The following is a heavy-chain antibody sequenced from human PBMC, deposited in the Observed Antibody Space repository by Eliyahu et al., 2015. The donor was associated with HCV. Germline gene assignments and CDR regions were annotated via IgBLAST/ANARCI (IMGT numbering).Heavy chain of an antibody. CDR3: AREGRRVVVNPFDY. Sequence: QVQLVQSGAEVKKPGSSVXVSCKASGGXFNNYAFSWVRQAPGQGLXWMGGIIPTFGTAKYAQKFQGRVTITADESTSTSYMELGSLRSEDTAVYYCAREGRRVVVNPFDYWGQGTLVIVSS. J-gene: IGHJ4*02. V-gene: IGHV1-69*01. CDR2: IIPTFGTA. D-gene: IGHD3-22*01. CDR1: GGXFNNYA.